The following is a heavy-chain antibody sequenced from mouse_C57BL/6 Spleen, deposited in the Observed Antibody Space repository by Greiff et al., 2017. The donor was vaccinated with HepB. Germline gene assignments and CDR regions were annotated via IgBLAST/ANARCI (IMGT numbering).Heavy chain of an antibody. J-gene: IGHJ4*01. V-gene: IGHV1-82*01. Sequence: VQLVESGPELVKPGASVKISCKASGYAFSSSWMNWVKQRPGKGLEWIGRIYPGDGDTNYNGKFKGKATLTADKYSSTAYMQLSSLTSEDSAVYCCARSDYDSSYAMDYWGQGTSVTVSS. CDR2: IYPGDGDT. CDR3: ARSDYDSSYAMDY. CDR1: GYAFSSSW. D-gene: IGHD2-4*01.